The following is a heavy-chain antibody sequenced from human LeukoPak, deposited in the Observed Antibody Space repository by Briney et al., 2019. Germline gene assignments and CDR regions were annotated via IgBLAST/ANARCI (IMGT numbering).Heavy chain of an antibody. J-gene: IGHJ3*02. CDR2: IYSDGST. CDR3: ARELREHGVFDI. D-gene: IGHD1-26*01. V-gene: IGHV3-53*01. Sequence: PGGSLRLSCAGSGFSFSSYGMHWVRQAPGTGLEWVSEIYSDGSTYYAASVKGRFSISRDNSKNTVYLQMNSLRAEDTAIYYCARELREHGVFDIWGQGTMVTVSS. CDR1: GFSFSSYG.